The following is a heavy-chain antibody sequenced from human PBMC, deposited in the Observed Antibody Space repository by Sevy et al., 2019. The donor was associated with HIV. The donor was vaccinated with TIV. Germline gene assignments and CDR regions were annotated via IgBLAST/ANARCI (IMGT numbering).Heavy chain of an antibody. V-gene: IGHV3-15*07. CDR3: TTADSSSWYGGRDY. CDR1: GFTFSNAW. CDR2: IKSKTDGGTT. J-gene: IGHJ4*02. D-gene: IGHD6-13*01. Sequence: GGSLRLSYAASGFTFSNAWMTWVRQAPGKGLEWVGRIKSKTDGGTTDYAAPVKGRFTISRDDSKNTLYLQMNSLKTEDTAVYYCTTADSSSWYGGRDYWGQGTLVTVSS.